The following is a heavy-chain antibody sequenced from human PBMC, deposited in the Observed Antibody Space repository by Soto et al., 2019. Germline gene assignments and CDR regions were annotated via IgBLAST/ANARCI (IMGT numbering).Heavy chain of an antibody. CDR1: GLTFSSYA. J-gene: IGHJ3*01. D-gene: IGHD3-22*01. CDR3: ARDQLYYNDISGRPLNAFDV. V-gene: IGHV3-23*01. CDR2: ISGSGGST. Sequence: PGGSLRLSCAASGLTFSSYAMSWVRQAPGKGLEWVSGISGSGGSTYYADSVKGRFTISRDNAKNSLYLQMNSLRAEDTAVYYCARDQLYYNDISGRPLNAFDVWGQGTMVTVSS.